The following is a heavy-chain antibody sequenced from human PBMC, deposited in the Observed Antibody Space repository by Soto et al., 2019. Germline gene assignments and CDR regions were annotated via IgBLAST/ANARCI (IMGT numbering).Heavy chain of an antibody. V-gene: IGHV4-39*01. CDR1: GGSISSNNYY. D-gene: IGHD1-1*01. J-gene: IGHJ4*02. CDR3: ARRTTGMTGRFDY. CDR2: IYYSGST. Sequence: SETLSLTCTVSGGSISSNNYYWGWIRQPPGKGLEWIGTIYYSGSTYYNPSLKSRVTISVDTSKNQFSLKLNSVTAADTAVYYCARRTTGMTGRFDYWGQGTLVTVSS.